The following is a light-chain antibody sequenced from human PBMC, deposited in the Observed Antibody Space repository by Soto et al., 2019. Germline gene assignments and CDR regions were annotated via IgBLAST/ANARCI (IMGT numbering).Light chain of an antibody. CDR2: EVS. V-gene: IGLV2-14*01. Sequence: QSVLTQPASVSGSPGQSITISCTGTSSDVGGYNYVSWYQHHPGKAPRLMIYEVSNRPSGVSNRFSGSKSGNTASLTISGLRAEDGADYYCSSYTTTTTRMVFGGGT. J-gene: IGLJ2*01. CDR1: SSDVGGYNY. CDR3: SSYTTTTTRMV.